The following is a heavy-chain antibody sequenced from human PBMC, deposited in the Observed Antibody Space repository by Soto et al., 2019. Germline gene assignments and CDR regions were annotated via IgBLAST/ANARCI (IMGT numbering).Heavy chain of an antibody. CDR2: INHSGST. D-gene: IGHD2-8*02. V-gene: IGHV4-39*07. Sequence: SETLSLTCTVSGDSISSSDYYWTWIRQPPGTGLEWIGEINHSGSTNYNPSLKSRVTISVDTSKNQFSLKLTSVTAADTAVYYCARDKITGLFDYWGQGTLVTGSS. CDR3: ARDKITGLFDY. J-gene: IGHJ4*02. CDR1: GDSISSSDYY.